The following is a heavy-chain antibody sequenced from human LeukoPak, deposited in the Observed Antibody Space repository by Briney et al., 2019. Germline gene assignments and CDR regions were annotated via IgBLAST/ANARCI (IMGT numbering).Heavy chain of an antibody. D-gene: IGHD1-26*01. CDR1: GGSFSGYY. CDR2: INHSGST. Sequence: SETLSLTCAVYGGSFSGYYWSWIRQPPGKGLEWIGEINHSGSTNYNPSLKSRVTISVDTSKNQFSLKLSSVTAADTAVYYCARDRRWELLHAFDIWGQGTMVTVSS. J-gene: IGHJ3*02. CDR3: ARDRRWELLHAFDI. V-gene: IGHV4-34*01.